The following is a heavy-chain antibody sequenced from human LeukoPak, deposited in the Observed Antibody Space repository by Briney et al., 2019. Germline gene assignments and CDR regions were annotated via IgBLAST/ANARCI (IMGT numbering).Heavy chain of an antibody. Sequence: PSETLSLTCTVSGGSISSSSYYWGWIRQPPGKGLEWIGSIYYSGSTYYNPSLKSRVTISVDTSKNQFSLKLSSVTAAATAVYYCARTYYYGSGSYYPPDYWGQGTLVTVSS. CDR3: ARTYYYGSGSYYPPDY. J-gene: IGHJ4*02. V-gene: IGHV4-39*01. CDR2: IYYSGST. D-gene: IGHD3-10*01. CDR1: GGSISSSSYY.